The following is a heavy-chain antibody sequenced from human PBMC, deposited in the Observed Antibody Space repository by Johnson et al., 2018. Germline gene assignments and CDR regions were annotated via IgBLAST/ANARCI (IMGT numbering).Heavy chain of an antibody. CDR1: GFTFSAYG. J-gene: IGHJ1*01. D-gene: IGHD6-13*01. Sequence: QVQLVESGGGVVQPGRSLRLSCAASGFTFSAYGIHWVRQAPGKGLERVAVISYDGSNKYFADSVKGRFTISRDNYKKTLYLQMNSLRAEDTAVYYCAKDWEIAEVGTGGYCHHWGQGTLVTVSA. V-gene: IGHV3-30*18. CDR2: ISYDGSNK. CDR3: AKDWEIAEVGTGGYCHH.